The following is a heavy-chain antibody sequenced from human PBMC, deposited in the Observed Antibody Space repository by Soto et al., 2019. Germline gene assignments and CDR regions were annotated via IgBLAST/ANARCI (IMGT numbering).Heavy chain of an antibody. J-gene: IGHJ4*02. CDR1: GFIFSNYG. D-gene: IGHD6-19*01. Sequence: GGSLRLSCAAPGFIFSNYGIHWVRQAPGKGLEWVALIWYDGSNKYYADSVKGRFIVSRDNTNNTVYLQLNSLTADDTAVYYCAREGLVAGSKDFWGPGTLVTVSS. CDR3: AREGLVAGSKDF. CDR2: IWYDGSNK. V-gene: IGHV3-33*01.